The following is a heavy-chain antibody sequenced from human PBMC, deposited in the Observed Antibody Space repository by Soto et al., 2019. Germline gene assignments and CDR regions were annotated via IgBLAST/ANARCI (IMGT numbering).Heavy chain of an antibody. Sequence: EVQLVESGGGLVQPGGSLRLSCAASGFTFSTYWIHWVRQAPGKGLVWVSRINSDGSSTNYADSVKGRFTISRDNAKNTLFLQMNSLRAEDTAVYYGARVRWGGGRDMDVLGQGTTVTVSS. CDR2: INSDGSST. V-gene: IGHV3-74*01. D-gene: IGHD3-10*01. J-gene: IGHJ6*02. CDR1: GFTFSTYW. CDR3: ARVRWGGGRDMDV.